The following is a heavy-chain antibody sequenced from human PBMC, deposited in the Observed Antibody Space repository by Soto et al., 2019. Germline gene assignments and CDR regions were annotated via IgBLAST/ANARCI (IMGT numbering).Heavy chain of an antibody. D-gene: IGHD1-26*01. CDR1: GGSISSSSYY. CDR3: ARQWELLLAPGY. J-gene: IGHJ1*01. V-gene: IGHV4-39*01. CDR2: IYYSGST. Sequence: SETLSLTCTVSGGSISSSSYYWGWIRQAPGKGLEWIGSIYYSGSTYYNPSLKSRVTISVDTSKNQFSLKLSSVTAADTAVYYCARQWELLLAPGYWGQGTLVTVSS.